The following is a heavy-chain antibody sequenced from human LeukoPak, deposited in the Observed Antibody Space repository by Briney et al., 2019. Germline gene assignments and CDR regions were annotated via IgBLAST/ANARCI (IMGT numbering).Heavy chain of an antibody. V-gene: IGHV5-51*01. CDR1: GYSFTSYW. CDR2: IYPGNSDT. CDR3: ARFGDSSGYSFDY. D-gene: IGHD3-22*01. Sequence: GESLKISCKGSGYSFTSYWIGWVRQMPGKGLEGMGIIYPGNSDTRYSPSFQGQVTISADKSISHAYLQWSSLKASDTSKYYCARFGDSSGYSFDYWGQGTLVTVSS. J-gene: IGHJ4*02.